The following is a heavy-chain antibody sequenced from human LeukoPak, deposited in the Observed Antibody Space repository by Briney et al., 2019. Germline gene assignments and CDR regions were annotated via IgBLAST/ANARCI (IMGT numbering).Heavy chain of an antibody. CDR3: AKGHPHSSIWYGYFDY. V-gene: IGHV3-23*01. J-gene: IGHJ4*01. CDR2: ISGGSEST. Sequence: GGSLRLSCVASGFTFSIYAMTWVRQAPGKGLEWVSGISGGSESTYYADSVKGRFTISRDNSKNTLYMEMNNLRGADTAVYYCAKGHPHSSIWYGYFDYWGHGTLVTVSS. D-gene: IGHD6-13*01. CDR1: GFTFSIYA.